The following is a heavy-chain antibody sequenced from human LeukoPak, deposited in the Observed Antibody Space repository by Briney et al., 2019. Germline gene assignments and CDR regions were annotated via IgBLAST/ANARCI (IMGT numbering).Heavy chain of an antibody. V-gene: IGHV3-23*01. Sequence: GGSLRLSCAASGFTFSSSAMRWVRQVPGKGLEWVSGISASGGSTSYADSVRGRFTISRDNSKNKLYVQMNSLRDEDTAVYYCAKDQRCEPPHYLDSWGQGTLVTVSS. J-gene: IGHJ4*02. D-gene: IGHD1-14*01. CDR1: GFTFSSSA. CDR3: AKDQRCEPPHYLDS. CDR2: ISASGGST.